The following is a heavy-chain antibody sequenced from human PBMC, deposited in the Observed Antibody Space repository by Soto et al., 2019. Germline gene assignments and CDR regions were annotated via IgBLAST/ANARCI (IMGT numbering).Heavy chain of an antibody. D-gene: IGHD6-13*01. CDR1: GFTFSSYA. Sequence: QVQLVESGGGVVQPGRSLRLSCAASGFTFSSYAMHWVRQAPGKGLEWVAVISYDGSNKYYADSVKGRFTISRDNSTNTLYLQMNRLRAEDTAVYYCARDRKSSSWYSPTYYYYYGMDVWGQGTTVTVSS. V-gene: IGHV3-30-3*01. CDR2: ISYDGSNK. J-gene: IGHJ6*02. CDR3: ARDRKSSSWYSPTYYYYYGMDV.